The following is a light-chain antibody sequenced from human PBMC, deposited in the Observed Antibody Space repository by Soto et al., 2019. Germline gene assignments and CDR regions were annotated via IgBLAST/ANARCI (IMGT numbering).Light chain of an antibody. J-gene: IGKJ1*01. CDR3: QQYHAFPWT. CDR2: ATS. V-gene: IGKV1D-8*01. Sequence: VIWMTQSPSLLSASTGDRVTISCRVSQGISVNLAWYRHRPGQAPDLLIYATSTLQSGVPSRFSGSGSVTDFTLTINFLQSEDFATYYCQQYHAFPWTFGQGTKVDIK. CDR1: QGISVN.